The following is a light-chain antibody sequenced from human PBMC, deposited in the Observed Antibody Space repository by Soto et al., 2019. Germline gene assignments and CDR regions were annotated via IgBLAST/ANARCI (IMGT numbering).Light chain of an antibody. CDR3: QHRRT. V-gene: IGKV3-20*01. CDR2: GAS. J-gene: IGKJ1*01. CDR1: QSVSSSY. Sequence: EIVLTQPPGTLSLSPGERATLSCRASQSVSSSYLAWYQQKPGQAPRLLIYGASSRATGIPDRFSGSGSGTDFTLTISRLEPEDFAVYYCQHRRTFGQGTKVEIK.